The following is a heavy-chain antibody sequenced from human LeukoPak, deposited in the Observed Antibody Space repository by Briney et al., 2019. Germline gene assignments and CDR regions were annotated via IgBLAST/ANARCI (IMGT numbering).Heavy chain of an antibody. J-gene: IGHJ4*02. Sequence: ASVKVSXKASGYTFTSYDINWVRQATGQGLEWIGWMNPNSGNTGYAQKFQGRVTMTRNTSISTAYMELSSLRSEDTAVYYCANEKGSGSTSFDFWGQGTLVTVSS. CDR2: MNPNSGNT. V-gene: IGHV1-8*01. D-gene: IGHD6-19*01. CDR1: GYTFTSYD. CDR3: ANEKGSGSTSFDF.